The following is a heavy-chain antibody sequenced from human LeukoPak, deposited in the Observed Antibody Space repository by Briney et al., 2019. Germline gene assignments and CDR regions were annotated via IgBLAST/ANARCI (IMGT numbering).Heavy chain of an antibody. V-gene: IGHV4-34*01. Sequence: SETLSLTCAVYGVSFSGYHWSWMRQPPGKGLEWRGYIYYSGSTYYNPSLKSRVTISVDTSKNQFSLKLSSVTAADTAVYYCARENYDVLTGYGLGFDPWGQGTLVTVSS. CDR3: ARENYDVLTGYGLGFDP. CDR2: IYYSGST. J-gene: IGHJ5*02. CDR1: GVSFSGYH. D-gene: IGHD3-9*01.